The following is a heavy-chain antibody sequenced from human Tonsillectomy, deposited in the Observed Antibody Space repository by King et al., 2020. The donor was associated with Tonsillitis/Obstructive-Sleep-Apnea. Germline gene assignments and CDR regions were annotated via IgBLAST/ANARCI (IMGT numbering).Heavy chain of an antibody. J-gene: IGHJ6*03. Sequence: VQLQQWGAGLLTPSQTLSLTCGVYGGSFSRYFWNWIRQPPGKGLEWIGEINHSGSTNYNPSLKSRVTISLDTSKHQFSLKLSSVTVADTAVSYCARGYTTVTQRPCYMDVWGKGTTVTVSS. CDR1: GGSFSRYF. V-gene: IGHV4-34*01. D-gene: IGHD4-17*01. CDR3: ARGYTTVTQRPCYMDV. CDR2: INHSGST.